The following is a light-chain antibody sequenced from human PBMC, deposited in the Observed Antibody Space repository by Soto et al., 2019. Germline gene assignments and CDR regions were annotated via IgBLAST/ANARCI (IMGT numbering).Light chain of an antibody. CDR3: QSYDSSLSGYVV. J-gene: IGLJ2*01. CDR1: SSNIGAGSD. Sequence: QAVLTQPPSVSGAPGQRVTISCTGSSSNIGAGSDVYWYQKIPGTAPKLLIYGNTIRPSGVPDRFSGSKSGTSASLAITGLQAEDEADYYCQSYDSSLSGYVVFGGGTKLTVL. V-gene: IGLV1-40*01. CDR2: GNT.